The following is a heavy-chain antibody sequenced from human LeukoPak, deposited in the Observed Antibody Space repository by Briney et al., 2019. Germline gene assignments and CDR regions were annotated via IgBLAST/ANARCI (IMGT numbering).Heavy chain of an antibody. Sequence: PGGSLRLSCVASVFTFCNAWMSWVRPAPGKGLEWVSYISSSGSTIYYADSVKGRFTISRDNTKNSLYLQMNSLRAEDTAIYYCARDLPGIAVAGPDYWGQGTLVTVSS. CDR3: ARDLPGIAVAGPDY. CDR1: VFTFCNAW. CDR2: ISSSGSTI. V-gene: IGHV3-11*04. J-gene: IGHJ4*02. D-gene: IGHD6-19*01.